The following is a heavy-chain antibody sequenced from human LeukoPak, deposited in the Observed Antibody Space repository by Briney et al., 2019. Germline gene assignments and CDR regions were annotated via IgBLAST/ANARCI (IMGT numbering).Heavy chain of an antibody. J-gene: IGHJ4*02. CDR2: IIPIFGTA. CDR3: ARGSSSGRHTDY. CDR1: GGTFSSYA. V-gene: IGHV1-69*01. D-gene: IGHD6-13*01. Sequence: SVKVSCKASGGTFSSYAISWVRQAPGQGLEWMGGIIPIFGTANYAQKFQGRVTITADESTSTAYMELSSLRSEDTAVYYCARGSSSGRHTDYWGQGTLVTVSS.